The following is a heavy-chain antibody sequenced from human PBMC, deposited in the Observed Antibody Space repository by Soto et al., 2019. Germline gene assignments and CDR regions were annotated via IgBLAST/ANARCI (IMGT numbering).Heavy chain of an antibody. V-gene: IGHV1-69*02. CDR2: IILMLGIP. Sequence: QVQLVQSEAEVKKTGSSVKVSCKASGGTFSSYTISWVRQASGQGLEWMGRIILMLGIPNYSQKFQGRVTITADKSTSTAYMELSSLRSEDTAVYYCASDGPRVEEFDYWGQGTLVTVSS. CDR3: ASDGPRVEEFDY. D-gene: IGHD3-10*01. CDR1: GGTFSSYT. J-gene: IGHJ4*02.